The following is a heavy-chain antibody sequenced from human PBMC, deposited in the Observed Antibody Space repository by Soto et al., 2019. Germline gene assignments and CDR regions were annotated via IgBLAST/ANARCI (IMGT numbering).Heavy chain of an antibody. CDR3: AISLYYYDSSGYYVMGDAFDI. CDR2: IYYSGST. D-gene: IGHD3-22*01. J-gene: IGHJ3*02. V-gene: IGHV4-39*01. CDR1: GGSISSSSYY. Sequence: SKTLSLTCTVSGGSISSSSYYWGWIRQPPGKGLEWIGSIYYSGSTYYNPSLKSRVTISVDTSKNQFSLKLSSVTAADTAVYYCAISLYYYDSSGYYVMGDAFDIWGQGTMVTVSS.